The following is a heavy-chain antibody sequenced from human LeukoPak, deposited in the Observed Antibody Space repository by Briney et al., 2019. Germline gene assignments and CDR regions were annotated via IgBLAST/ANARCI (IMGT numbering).Heavy chain of an antibody. CDR1: GFALSSHW. J-gene: IGHJ6*02. Sequence: GGSLRLSCAASGFALSSHWMTWVRQVPERGPEWVANVNRDGSETYYLDSVKGRFTISKDNAKNSLYLQMNSLRAEDTALYHCARNNGMDVWGQGTTVIVSS. CDR3: ARNNGMDV. CDR2: VNRDGSET. V-gene: IGHV3-7*03.